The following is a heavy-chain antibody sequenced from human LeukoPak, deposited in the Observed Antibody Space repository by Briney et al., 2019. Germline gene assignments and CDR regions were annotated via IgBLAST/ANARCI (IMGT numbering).Heavy chain of an antibody. J-gene: IGHJ4*02. V-gene: IGHV4-34*01. D-gene: IGHD4-11*01. CDR3: ASIPTTVTTRGY. CDR1: GGSFSGYY. Sequence: SETLSLTCAVYGGSFSGYYWSWIRQPPGKGLEWIGEINHSGSTNYNPSLKSRVTISVDTSKNQFSLKLSSVTAADTAVYYCASIPTTVTTRGYWGQGTLVTVSS. CDR2: INHSGST.